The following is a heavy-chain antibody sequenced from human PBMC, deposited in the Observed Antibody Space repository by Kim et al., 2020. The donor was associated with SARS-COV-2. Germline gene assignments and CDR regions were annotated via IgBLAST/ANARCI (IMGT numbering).Heavy chain of an antibody. Sequence: GGSLRLSCAASGFTFSSYAMHWVRQAPGKGLEWVAVIWYDGSNKYYADSVKGRFTISRDNSKNTLYLQMNSLRAEDTAVYYCARDASIAARLYFDYWGQG. CDR2: IWYDGSNK. V-gene: IGHV3-33*01. J-gene: IGHJ4*02. CDR1: GFTFSSYA. CDR3: ARDASIAARLYFDY. D-gene: IGHD6-6*01.